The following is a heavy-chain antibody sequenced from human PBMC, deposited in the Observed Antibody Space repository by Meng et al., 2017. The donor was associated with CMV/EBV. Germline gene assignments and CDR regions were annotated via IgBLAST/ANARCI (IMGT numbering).Heavy chain of an antibody. D-gene: IGHD6-6*01. CDR1: GFTFSSYW. CDR2: IKQDGSEK. V-gene: IGHV3-7*03. Sequence: GGSLSLSCAASGFTFSSYWMSWVRQAPGKGLEWVANIKQDGSEKYYVDSVKGRFTISRDNAKNSLYLQMNSLRAEDTALYYCAKAAARSWFDPWGQGTLVTVSS. CDR3: AKAAARSWFDP. J-gene: IGHJ5*02.